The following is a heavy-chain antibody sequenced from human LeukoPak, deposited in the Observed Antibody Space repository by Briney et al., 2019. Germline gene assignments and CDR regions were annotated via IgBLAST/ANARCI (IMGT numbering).Heavy chain of an antibody. CDR3: ARSQLPGVDTFDD. CDR1: GYTFTSYD. V-gene: IGHV1-8*03. CDR2: MDPNSGNT. J-gene: IGHJ4*02. Sequence: GASVKVSCKASGYTFTSYDINWVRQATGQGLEWMGWMDPNSGNTGYAQRFQGRVTITRNTSISTAYMELSSLRSEDTAVYYCARSQLPGVDTFDDWGQGTLVTVSS. D-gene: IGHD5-18*01.